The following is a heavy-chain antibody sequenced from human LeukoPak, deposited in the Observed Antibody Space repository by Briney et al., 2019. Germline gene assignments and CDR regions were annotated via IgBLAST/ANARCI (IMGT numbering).Heavy chain of an antibody. CDR2: ISAYNGNT. D-gene: IGHD4-17*01. V-gene: IGHV1-18*01. Sequence: ASVKVSCKTSGYSFSNYGISWVRQAPGQGLEWMGWISAYNGNTNYAQKLQGRVTMTTDTSTSTAYMELRSLRSDDTAVYYCARDGEAYGDYPDNWFDPWGQGTLVTVSS. J-gene: IGHJ5*02. CDR3: ARDGEAYGDYPDNWFDP. CDR1: GYSFSNYG.